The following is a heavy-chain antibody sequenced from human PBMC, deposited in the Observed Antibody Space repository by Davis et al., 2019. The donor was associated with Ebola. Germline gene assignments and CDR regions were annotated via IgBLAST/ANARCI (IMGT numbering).Heavy chain of an antibody. CDR1: GGSFSGYY. CDR3: ARGKYDFWSGYYEPPGALDY. Sequence: PGGSLRLSCAVYGGSFSGYYWSWIRQPPGKGLEWIGEINHSGSTNYNPSLKSRVTISVDTSKNQFSLKLSSVTAADTAVYYCARGKYDFWSGYYEPPGALDYWGQGTLVTVSS. CDR2: INHSGST. V-gene: IGHV4-34*01. J-gene: IGHJ4*02. D-gene: IGHD3-3*01.